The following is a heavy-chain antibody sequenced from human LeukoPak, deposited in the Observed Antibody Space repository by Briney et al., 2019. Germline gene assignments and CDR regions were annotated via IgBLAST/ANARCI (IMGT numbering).Heavy chain of an antibody. D-gene: IGHD3-22*01. CDR1: GYTFTSYG. CDR2: ISAYSGNT. J-gene: IGHJ4*02. V-gene: IGHV1-8*02. Sequence: GASVKVSCKASGYTFTSYGISWVRQAPGQGLEWMGWISAYSGNTGYAQKFQGRVTMTRNTSISTAYMELSSLRSEDTAVYYCAKSAYYDSSGFYREYYFDYWGQGTLVTVSS. CDR3: AKSAYYDSSGFYREYYFDY.